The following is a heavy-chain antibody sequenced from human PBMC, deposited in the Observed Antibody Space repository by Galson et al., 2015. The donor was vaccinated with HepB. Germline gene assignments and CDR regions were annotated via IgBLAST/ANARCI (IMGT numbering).Heavy chain of an antibody. CDR3: ARDLGGYSSSWPTRAVYNWFDP. CDR1: GFTFSSYA. V-gene: IGHV3-23*01. J-gene: IGHJ5*02. CDR2: ISGSGGST. Sequence: SLRLSCAASGFTFSSYAMSWVRQAPGKGLEWVSAISGSGGSTYYADSVKGRFTISRDNSKNTLYLQMNSLRAEDTAVYDCARDLGGYSSSWPTRAVYNWFDPWGQGTLVTVSS. D-gene: IGHD6-13*01.